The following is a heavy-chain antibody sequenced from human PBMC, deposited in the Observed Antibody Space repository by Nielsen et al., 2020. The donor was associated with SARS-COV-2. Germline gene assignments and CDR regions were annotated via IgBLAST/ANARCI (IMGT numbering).Heavy chain of an antibody. CDR3: AKDPAYYDFRELVGMDV. CDR1: GFTFSSYA. J-gene: IGHJ6*02. V-gene: IGHV3-23*01. Sequence: GESLKISCAASGFTFSSYAMSWVRQAPGKGLEWVSAISGSGGSTYYADSVKGRFTISRDNSKNTLYLQMNSLRAEDTAVYYCAKDPAYYDFRELVGMDVWGQGTTVTVSS. CDR2: ISGSGGST. D-gene: IGHD3-3*01.